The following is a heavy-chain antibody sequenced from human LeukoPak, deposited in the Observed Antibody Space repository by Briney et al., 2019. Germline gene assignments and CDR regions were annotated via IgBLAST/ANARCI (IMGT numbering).Heavy chain of an antibody. J-gene: IGHJ3*02. V-gene: IGHV1-2*02. D-gene: IGHD3-10*01. CDR3: ARGYRRLWFETTGAFDI. CDR1: GYTFTGYY. CDR2: INPNSGGT. Sequence: GASVKVSCKASGYTFTGYYMHWVRQAPGQGLEWMGWINPNSGGTNYAQKFQGRVTMTRNTSISTAYMELSSLRSEDTAVYYCARGYRRLWFETTGAFDIWGQGTMVTVSS.